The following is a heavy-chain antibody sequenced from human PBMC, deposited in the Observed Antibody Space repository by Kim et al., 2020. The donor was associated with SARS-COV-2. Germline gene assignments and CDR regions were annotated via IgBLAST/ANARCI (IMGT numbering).Heavy chain of an antibody. CDR2: IKSTTDVGTT. CDR1: GFTFSNAW. V-gene: IGHV3-15*01. Sequence: GGSLRLSCAASGFTFSNAWMSWVPQAPGKVLEWVGRIKSTTDVGTTDYAAPVKGRFTISRDDSKNTLYLQMNSLKTEDTAVYYCTTLLRYFDWLAVKYYYYGMDVWGQGTTVTVSS. D-gene: IGHD3-9*01. CDR3: TTLLRYFDWLAVKYYYYGMDV. J-gene: IGHJ6*02.